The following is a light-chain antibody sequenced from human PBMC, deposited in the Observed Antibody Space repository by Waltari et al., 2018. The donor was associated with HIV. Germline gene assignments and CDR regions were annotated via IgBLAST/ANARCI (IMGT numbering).Light chain of an antibody. CDR1: SNNVGNQG. CDR2: TNN. J-gene: IGLJ2*01. Sequence: QAGLTQPPSVSKGLRQTATLTCTGDSNNVGNQGAAWLQQHQGHPPKLLSYTNNNRPSGISERLSASRSGNTASLTITGLQPEDEADYYCSLSFGGAAVFGGGTHVTVL. V-gene: IGLV10-54*01. CDR3: SLSFGGAAV.